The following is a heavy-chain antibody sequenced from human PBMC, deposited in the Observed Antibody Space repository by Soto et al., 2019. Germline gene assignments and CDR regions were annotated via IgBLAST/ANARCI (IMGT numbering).Heavy chain of an antibody. CDR3: VKVMVYVLDY. D-gene: IGHD2-8*01. CDR1: GFTCSSYA. CDR2: ISSNGGST. J-gene: IGHJ4*02. V-gene: IGHV3-64D*06. Sequence: GGSLRLSCSASGFTCSSYAMHWVRQAPGKGLEYVSAISSNGGSTYYADSVKGRFTISRDNSKNTLYLQMSSLRAEDTAVYYCVKVMVYVLDYWGQGTLVTVSS.